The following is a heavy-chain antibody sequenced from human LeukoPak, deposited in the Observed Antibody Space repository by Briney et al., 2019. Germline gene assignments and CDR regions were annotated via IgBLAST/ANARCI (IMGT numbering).Heavy chain of an antibody. CDR2: IYYSGST. CDR3: ARPGSSGWYVGAFDI. V-gene: IGHV4-59*01. Sequence: SETLSLTCTVSGGSISSYYWSWIRHPPGKGLELIGYIYYSGSTNYNPSLKSRVTISVDTSKNQFSLKLSSVTAADTAVYYCARPGSSGWYVGAFDIWGQGTMVTVSS. CDR1: GGSISSYY. J-gene: IGHJ3*02. D-gene: IGHD6-19*01.